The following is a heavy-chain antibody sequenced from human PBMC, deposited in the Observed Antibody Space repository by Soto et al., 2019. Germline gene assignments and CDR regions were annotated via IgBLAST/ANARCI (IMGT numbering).Heavy chain of an antibody. CDR2: IIPIFGTA. Sequence: RASVKVSCKASGGTFSSYAISWVRQAPGQGLEWMGGIIPIFGTANYAQKFQGRVTITADESTSTAYMELSSLRSEDTAVYYCALLRIAATYNWFDPWGQGTLVTVSS. J-gene: IGHJ5*02. CDR3: ALLRIAATYNWFDP. V-gene: IGHV1-69*13. CDR1: GGTFSSYA. D-gene: IGHD6-25*01.